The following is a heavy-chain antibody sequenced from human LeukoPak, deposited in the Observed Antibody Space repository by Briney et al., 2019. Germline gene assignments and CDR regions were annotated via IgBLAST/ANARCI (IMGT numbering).Heavy chain of an antibody. CDR1: SDSIVFDDYY. V-gene: IGHV4-30-4*01. CDR3: DGYSTNYASGSYPAPYYEYGLDV. J-gene: IGHJ6*02. Sequence: SQTLSLTCGVSSDSIVFDDYYWTWIRQPPGKGLEWIGYIFHSGNTYYNPSLKSRLSMSIDTSKNQFSLKLSSVTAADTAVNYKDGYSTNYASGSYPAPYYEYGLDVWGQGTTVSVSS. CDR2: IFHSGNT. D-gene: IGHD3-10*01.